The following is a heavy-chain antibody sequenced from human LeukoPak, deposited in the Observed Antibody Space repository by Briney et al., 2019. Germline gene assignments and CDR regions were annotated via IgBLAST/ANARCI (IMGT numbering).Heavy chain of an antibody. V-gene: IGHV4-4*02. CDR3: ARTGRNSGYGPFDY. J-gene: IGHJ4*02. D-gene: IGHD5-12*01. CDR2: IFHRGSA. CDR1: SVSISSNYW. Sequence: PSGTLSLTCAVSSVSISSNYWWNWVRQPPGKGLEWIGEIFHRGSANYNPSLKSRVTILVDKSKSQFSLTLNSVTAADTAVYYCARTGRNSGYGPFDYWGQGTLVTVSS.